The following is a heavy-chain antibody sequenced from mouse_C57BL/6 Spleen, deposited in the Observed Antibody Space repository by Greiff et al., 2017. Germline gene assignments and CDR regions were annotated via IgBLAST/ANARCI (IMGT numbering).Heavy chain of an antibody. CDR2: IDPANGNT. V-gene: IGHV14-3*01. CDR1: GFNIKNTY. J-gene: IGHJ2*01. D-gene: IGHD1-1*01. CDR3: ASPDYYGSSLDH. Sequence: EVQLQQSVAELVRPGASVKLSCTASGFNIKNTYMHWVKQRPEQGLEWIGRIDPANGNTKYAPKFQGEATITADTSSNTAYLQLSSLTSEDTAIYYWASPDYYGSSLDHWGQGTTLTVSS.